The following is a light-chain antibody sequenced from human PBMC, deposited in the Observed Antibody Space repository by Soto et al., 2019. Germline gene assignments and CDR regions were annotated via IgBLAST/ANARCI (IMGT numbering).Light chain of an antibody. CDR2: EAS. Sequence: DIQMTQSPSTLSAPVGDRVTITCRASQSVGRRLAWYQHKPGQAPKIVMYEASNLETGVPSRFSGSGSGTEFTLTISSLQPDDLATYYCQQYYIYSFTFGGGIKVEIK. J-gene: IGKJ4*01. CDR1: QSVGRR. CDR3: QQYYIYSFT. V-gene: IGKV1-5*03.